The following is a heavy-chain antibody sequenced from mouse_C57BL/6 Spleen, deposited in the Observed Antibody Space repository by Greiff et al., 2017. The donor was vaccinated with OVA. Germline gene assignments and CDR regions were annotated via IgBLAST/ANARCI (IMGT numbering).Heavy chain of an antibody. Sequence: EVNVVESEGGLVQPGSSMKLSCTASGFTFSDYYMAWVRQVPEKGLEWVANINYDGSSTYYLDSLKGRFIISRDNAKNILYLQMSSLKSEDTATYYCARTVVASDYFDYWGQGTTLTVSS. CDR3: ARTVVASDYFDY. D-gene: IGHD1-1*01. CDR2: INYDGSST. CDR1: GFTFSDYY. V-gene: IGHV5-16*01. J-gene: IGHJ2*01.